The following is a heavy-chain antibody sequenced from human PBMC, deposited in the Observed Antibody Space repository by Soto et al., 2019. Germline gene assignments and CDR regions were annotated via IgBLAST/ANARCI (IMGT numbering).Heavy chain of an antibody. CDR1: GFTFSSYG. CDR2: ISYDGSNK. V-gene: IGHV3-30*18. D-gene: IGHD2-15*01. J-gene: IGHJ5*02. CDR3: AKDHGEGSDP. Sequence: PGGSLRLSCAASGFTFSSYGMHWVRQAPGKGLEWVAVISYDGSNKYYADSVKGRFTISRDNSKNTLYLQMNSLRAEDTAVYYCAKDHGEGSDPWGQGTLVTVSS.